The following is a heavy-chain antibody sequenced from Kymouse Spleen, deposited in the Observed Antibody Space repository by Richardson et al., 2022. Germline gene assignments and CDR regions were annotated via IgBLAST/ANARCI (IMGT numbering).Heavy chain of an antibody. J-gene: IGHJ6*02. CDR3: AKDGSGSYYHYYYYYGMDV. CDR2: ISWNSGSI. CDR1: GFTFDDYA. Sequence: EVQLVESGGGLVQPGRSLRLSCAASGFTFDDYAMHWVRQAPGKGLEWVSGISWNSGSIGYADSVKGRFTISRDNAKNSLYLQMNSLRAEDTALYYCAKDGSGSYYHYYYYYGMDVWGQGTTVTVSS. V-gene: IGHV3-9*01. D-gene: IGHD3-10*01.